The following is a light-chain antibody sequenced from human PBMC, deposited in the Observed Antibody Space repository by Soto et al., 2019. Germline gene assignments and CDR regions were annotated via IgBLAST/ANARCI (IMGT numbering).Light chain of an antibody. CDR2: DAS. CDR3: TQVRYSST. CDR1: QGISSA. V-gene: IGKV1-13*02. Sequence: AIQLTQSPSSLSASVGDRVTITCRASQGISSALAWYQQKAWKALKLLIYDASNLESGVPSRFSGSGSGTDFTLTISSLQAEDFATYYCTQVRYSSTLGPGTIVYLK. J-gene: IGKJ3*01.